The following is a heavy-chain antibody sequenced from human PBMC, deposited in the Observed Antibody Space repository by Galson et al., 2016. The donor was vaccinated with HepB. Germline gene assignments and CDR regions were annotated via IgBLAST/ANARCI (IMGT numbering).Heavy chain of an antibody. V-gene: IGHV3-30*03. CDR2: ITYDGSNK. J-gene: IGHJ5*01. CDR3: ARDSRATFGEPNWFDP. Sequence: SLRLSCAASGFTFSSYGMHWVRQAPGKGLEWVAVITYDGSNKYYADSVKGRFTISRDNSKNTLYLQMNSLRAEDTAVYYCARDSRATFGEPNWFDPWGQGTLVIVSS. D-gene: IGHD3-3*01. CDR1: GFTFSSYG.